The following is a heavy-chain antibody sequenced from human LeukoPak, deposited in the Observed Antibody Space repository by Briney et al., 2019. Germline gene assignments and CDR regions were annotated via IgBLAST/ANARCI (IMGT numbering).Heavy chain of an antibody. J-gene: IGHJ6*02. CDR1: GFTFSSYA. CDR2: ISASGGST. D-gene: IGHD3-9*01. Sequence: GGSLRLSCAASGFTFSSYAMTWVRQAPGKGLECVSGISASGGSTYYADSVTGRFSISSDNSKNTLYLQMNSLRVEDTAVYYSAKGRDILTGHNMYYYYGMDVWGQGTTVTVSS. CDR3: AKGRDILTGHNMYYYYGMDV. V-gene: IGHV3-23*01.